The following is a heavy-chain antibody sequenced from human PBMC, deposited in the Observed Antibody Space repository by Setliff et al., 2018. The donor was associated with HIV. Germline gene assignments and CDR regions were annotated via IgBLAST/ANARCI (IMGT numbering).Heavy chain of an antibody. V-gene: IGHV4-30-4*08. J-gene: IGHJ5*01. CDR1: GGSISSDDYY. D-gene: IGHD2-15*01. CDR3: AREDARSGPGWTPGLFDS. CDR2: ITYSGRT. Sequence: KTSETLSLTCTVSGGSISSDDYYWNWIRQPPGKGLEWIGYITYSGRTYYSPSLRSRVTISVDTSKNQFSLRLSSVTAADTAVYYCAREDARSGPGWTPGLFDSWGQGSQVTVSS.